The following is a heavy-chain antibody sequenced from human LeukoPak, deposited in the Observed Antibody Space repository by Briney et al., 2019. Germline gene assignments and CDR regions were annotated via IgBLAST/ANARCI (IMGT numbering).Heavy chain of an antibody. CDR1: GLTFSTYV. CDR2: INGGGDGT. Sequence: GGSLRLSCAASGLTFSTYVMNWVRQAPVKGLEWVSTINGGGDGTYYADSVRGRITVSRDNSRNTLYLQMNFLGVEDTAVYYCANSEFYVSGKYAGLDNWGQVTLVTVSS. CDR3: ANSEFYVSGKYAGLDN. D-gene: IGHD3-10*01. J-gene: IGHJ4*02. V-gene: IGHV3-23*01.